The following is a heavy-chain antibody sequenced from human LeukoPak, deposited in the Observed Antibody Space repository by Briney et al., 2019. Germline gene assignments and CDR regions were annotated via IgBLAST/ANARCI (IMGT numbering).Heavy chain of an antibody. CDR3: AREYN. CDR1: GFTLSRNW. Sequence: GGSMRLSWAASGFTLSRNWMSWGRQAPGKGLEWVASIKQDGSEKNYVEYVKGRVTISRDNAKNSLYLQMNSLTAEDTAVYYCAREYNWGQGTLVAVSS. D-gene: IGHD5-12*01. CDR2: IKQDGSEK. V-gene: IGHV3-7*01. J-gene: IGHJ4*02.